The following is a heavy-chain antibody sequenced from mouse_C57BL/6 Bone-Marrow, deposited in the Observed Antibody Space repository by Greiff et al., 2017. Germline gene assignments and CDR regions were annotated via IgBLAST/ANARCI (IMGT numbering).Heavy chain of an antibody. CDR3: ARALETTRFAY. J-gene: IGHJ3*01. CDR2: SRNKANDYTT. D-gene: IGHD2-12*01. V-gene: IGHV7-1*01. Sequence: EVNVVESGGGLVQSGRSLRLSCATSGFTFSDFYMEWVRQAPGKGLEWIAASRNKANDYTTEYSASVKGRFIVSRDTSQSILYLQMNALRAEDTAIYYCARALETTRFAYWGQGTLVTVSA. CDR1: GFTFSDFY.